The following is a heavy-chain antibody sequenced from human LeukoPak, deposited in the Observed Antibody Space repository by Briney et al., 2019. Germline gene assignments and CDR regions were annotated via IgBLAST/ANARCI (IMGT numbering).Heavy chain of an antibody. V-gene: IGHV5-51*01. Sequence: GESLKISCKASGYSFTDYWIGWVRQMPGKGLEWMGIIYPGDSDTIYSPSFQGQVTISADKSISTAYLQWSSLKASDTAMYYCARLSGSYYSAFDIWGQGTMVTVSS. D-gene: IGHD1-26*01. CDR3: ARLSGSYYSAFDI. J-gene: IGHJ3*02. CDR1: GYSFTDYW. CDR2: IYPGDSDT.